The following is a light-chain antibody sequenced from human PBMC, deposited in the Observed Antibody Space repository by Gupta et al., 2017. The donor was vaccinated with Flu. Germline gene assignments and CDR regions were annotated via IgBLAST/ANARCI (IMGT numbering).Light chain of an antibody. CDR1: RSDMGSYNY. CDR3: SSCTSSTTVV. V-gene: IGLV2-14*01. CDR2: GVT. J-gene: IGLJ2*01. Sequence: TRSDMGSYNYVSWYQQHPRKAPTVLMYGVTNPPSGVANRFAGSKSGNTASLTISGLQAEDEADYYCSSCTSSTTVVFGGGTKLTVL.